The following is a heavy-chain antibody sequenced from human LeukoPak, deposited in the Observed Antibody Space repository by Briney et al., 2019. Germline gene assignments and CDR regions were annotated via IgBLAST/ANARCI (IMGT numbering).Heavy chain of an antibody. J-gene: IGHJ4*02. Sequence: ASVKVSCKASGYTFTSYYMNWVRQAAGQGLEWMGIINPYNGNTSYAQKFQGRVTMTTDMSTSTVYMELSSLRSDDTAVYYCARDSPLYCSSTSCYNGIDYWGQGNLVTVSS. D-gene: IGHD2-2*02. CDR3: ARDSPLYCSSTSCYNGIDY. CDR2: INPYNGNT. CDR1: GYTFTSYY. V-gene: IGHV1-46*01.